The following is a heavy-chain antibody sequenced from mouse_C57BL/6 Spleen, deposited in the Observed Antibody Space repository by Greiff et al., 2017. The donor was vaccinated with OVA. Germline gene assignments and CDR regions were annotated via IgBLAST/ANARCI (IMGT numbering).Heavy chain of an antibody. Sequence: VQLKESGPELVKPGASVKIPCKASGYTFTDYNMDWVKQSHGKSLEWIGDINPNNGGTIYNQKFKGKATLTVDKSSSTAYMELRSLTSEDTAVYYCARDYSNFYWYFDVWGTGTTVTVSS. CDR1: GYTFTDYN. J-gene: IGHJ1*03. V-gene: IGHV1-18*01. CDR3: ARDYSNFYWYFDV. CDR2: INPNNGGT. D-gene: IGHD2-5*01.